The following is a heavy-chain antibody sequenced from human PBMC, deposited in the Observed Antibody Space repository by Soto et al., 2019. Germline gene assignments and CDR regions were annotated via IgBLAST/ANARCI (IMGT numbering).Heavy chain of an antibody. Sequence: QLQLQESGPGLVKPSETLSLTCTVSGGSITSTYSYWGWIRQPPGKWLEWIGSVYYTGTTNYKPSLESRVTMSTDTAKHRFSRKLNSVTAADTAVYYCARQQTHTELTANATHFFDYWGQGPLITVSS. J-gene: IGHJ4*02. CDR2: VYYTGTT. CDR3: ARQQTHTELTANATHFFDY. V-gene: IGHV4-39*01. D-gene: IGHD2-21*02. CDR1: GGSITSTYSY.